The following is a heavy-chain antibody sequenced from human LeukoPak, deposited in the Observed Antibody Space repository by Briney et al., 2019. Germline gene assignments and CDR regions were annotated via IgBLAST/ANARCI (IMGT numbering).Heavy chain of an antibody. Sequence: PGGSLRLSCAASGFTFSNYVMGWVRQAQGKGLEWVSAISGSGGSTYYADSVKGRFTISRDNSKNTLYLQMNSLRAEDTAVYYCAKGLHQLLLSGAFDIWGQGTMVTVSS. V-gene: IGHV3-23*01. D-gene: IGHD2-2*01. CDR1: GFTFSNYV. CDR2: ISGSGGST. J-gene: IGHJ3*02. CDR3: AKGLHQLLLSGAFDI.